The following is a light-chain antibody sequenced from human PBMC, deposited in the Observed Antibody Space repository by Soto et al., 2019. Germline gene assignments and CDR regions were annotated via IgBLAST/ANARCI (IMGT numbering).Light chain of an antibody. V-gene: IGKV3-15*01. CDR2: DAS. Sequence: ILMTQSPATLSVSPGERATLSCRASQSVSNSLAWYQQKPGQAPRLLIYDASTRATGIPARFSGSGSGTEFTLTISGLQSEDFAVYYCQQYNNWHPWTFGQGTKVEIK. J-gene: IGKJ1*01. CDR3: QQYNNWHPWT. CDR1: QSVSNS.